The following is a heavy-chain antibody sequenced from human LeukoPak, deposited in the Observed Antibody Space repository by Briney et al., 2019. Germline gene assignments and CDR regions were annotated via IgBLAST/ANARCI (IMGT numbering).Heavy chain of an antibody. CDR2: INPSGGST. D-gene: IGHD2-15*01. CDR3: ARDPPYCSGGSCYALCYMDV. Sequence: GASVKVSCNASGYTFTGYYMHWVRQAPGQGLEWMGIINPSGGSTSYAQKFQGRVTMTRDTSTSTVYMELSSLRSEDMAVYYCARDPPYCSGGSCYALCYMDVWGKGTTVTISS. V-gene: IGHV1-46*01. CDR1: GYTFTGYY. J-gene: IGHJ6*03.